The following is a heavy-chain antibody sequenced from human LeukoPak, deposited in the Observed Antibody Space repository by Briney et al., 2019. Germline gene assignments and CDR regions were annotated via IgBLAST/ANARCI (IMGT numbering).Heavy chain of an antibody. CDR2: ISSSGVTM. V-gene: IGHV3-11*01. CDR3: ARDGHPLYSYGLDY. D-gene: IGHD5-18*01. J-gene: IGHJ4*02. Sequence: PGGSLRLSCTASGFTFTGYYINWIRQAPGKGLEWVSYISSSGVTMYYADSVKGRFTISRDNARNSLYLQMDGLRVEDTAVYYCARDGHPLYSYGLDYWGQGTLVTVSS. CDR1: GFTFTGYY.